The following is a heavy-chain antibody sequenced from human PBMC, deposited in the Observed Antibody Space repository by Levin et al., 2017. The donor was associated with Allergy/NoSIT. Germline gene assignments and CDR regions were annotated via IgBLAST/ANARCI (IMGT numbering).Heavy chain of an antibody. CDR3: AKGAGGSGRY. V-gene: IGHV3-23*01. CDR2: ISKSGGST. CDR1: GFTFSSYA. D-gene: IGHD3-10*01. J-gene: IGHJ1*01. Sequence: GGSLRLSCAASGFTFSSYAMNWVRQAPGKGLEWVSAISKSGGSTYYADSVKGRFTISRDNSKNTLYLQVINLRAEDTAVYYCAKGAGGSGRYWGQGTLVTVSS.